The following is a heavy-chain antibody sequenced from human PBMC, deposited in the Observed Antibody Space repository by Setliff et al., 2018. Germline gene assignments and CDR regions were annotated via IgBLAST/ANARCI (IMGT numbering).Heavy chain of an antibody. J-gene: IGHJ5*02. Sequence: PGGSLRLSCAASGFTFSSYWMSWVRQAPGKGLEWVSNIKQDGSEKHYVDSVKGRFTISRDNAKNSLYLQLNSLRAEDTAVYYCAVSGINDPWGQGTLVTVSS. V-gene: IGHV3-7*01. D-gene: IGHD2-15*01. CDR3: AVSGINDP. CDR2: IKQDGSEK. CDR1: GFTFSSYW.